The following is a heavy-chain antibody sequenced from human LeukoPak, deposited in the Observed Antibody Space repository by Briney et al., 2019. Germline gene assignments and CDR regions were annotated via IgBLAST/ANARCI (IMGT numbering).Heavy chain of an antibody. D-gene: IGHD2-21*02. J-gene: IGHJ4*02. CDR1: GFPVNKYE. CDR2: IDAGATST. CDR3: ARGRLLRSTKYFDY. V-gene: IGHV3-48*03. Sequence: PGGSLRLSCAASGFPVNKYEMHWVRQAPGKGLEWVSYIDAGATSTNYADSVWGRFTLSRDNAQNSLHLQMNSLRDEDTAVYYCARGRLLRSTKYFDYWGQGALVTVSS.